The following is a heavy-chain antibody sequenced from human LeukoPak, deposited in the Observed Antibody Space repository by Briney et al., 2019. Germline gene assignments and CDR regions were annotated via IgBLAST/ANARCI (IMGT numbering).Heavy chain of an antibody. Sequence: SETLSLTCTVSGGSISSSSYYWGWIRQPPGKGLEWIGNIYYSGSTYYNPSLKSRVTISVDKSKNQFSLKLSSVTAADTAVYYCARAHSITMVRGVPAGWFDPRGQGTLVTVSS. J-gene: IGHJ5*02. D-gene: IGHD3-10*01. CDR3: ARAHSITMVRGVPAGWFDP. V-gene: IGHV4-39*07. CDR2: IYYSGST. CDR1: GGSISSSSYY.